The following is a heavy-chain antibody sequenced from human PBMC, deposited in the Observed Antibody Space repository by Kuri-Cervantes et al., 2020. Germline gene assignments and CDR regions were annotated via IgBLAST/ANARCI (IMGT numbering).Heavy chain of an antibody. CDR1: GFTFSSYW. CDR3: AIASRDIASPG. CDR2: IKQDGSEK. Sequence: GESLKISCAASGFTFSSYWMHWVRQAPGKGLVWVANIKQDGSEKYYVDSVKGRFTISRDNAKNSLYLQMNSLRAEDTAVYYCAIASRDIASPGWGQGTLVTVSS. V-gene: IGHV3-7*01. D-gene: IGHD5-12*01. J-gene: IGHJ4*02.